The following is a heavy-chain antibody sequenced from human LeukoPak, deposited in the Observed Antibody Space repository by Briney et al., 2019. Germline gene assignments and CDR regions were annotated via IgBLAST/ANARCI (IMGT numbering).Heavy chain of an antibody. CDR1: GLTFSSSA. J-gene: IGHJ4*02. D-gene: IGHD2-15*01. V-gene: IGHV3-23*01. CDR2: ISNNGGYT. CDR3: AKQLGYCSDGSCYFPY. Sequence: GGSLRLSCAASGLTFSSSAMSWVRQAPGKGLEWVSAISNNGGYTYYADPVQGRFTISRDNSKSTLCLQMNSLRAEDTAVYYCAKQLGYCSDGSCYFPYWGQGTLVTVSS.